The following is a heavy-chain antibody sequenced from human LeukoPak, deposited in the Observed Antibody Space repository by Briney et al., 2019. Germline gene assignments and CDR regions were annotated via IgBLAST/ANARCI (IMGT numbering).Heavy chain of an antibody. CDR2: ISGSGGST. D-gene: IGHD3-10*01. CDR1: GFTFSSYG. V-gene: IGHV3-23*01. J-gene: IGHJ3*02. CDR3: AKKMVRGVIEGGDAFDI. Sequence: GGSLRLSCAASGFTFSSYGMSWVRQAPGKGLEWVSAISGSGGSTYYADSVKGRFTISRDNSKNTLYLQMNSLRAEDTAVYYCAKKMVRGVIEGGDAFDIWGQGTMVTVSS.